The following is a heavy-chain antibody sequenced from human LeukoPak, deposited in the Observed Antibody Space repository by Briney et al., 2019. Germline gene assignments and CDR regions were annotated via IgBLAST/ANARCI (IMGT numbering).Heavy chain of an antibody. D-gene: IGHD3-22*01. Sequence: PGGSLRLSCAASRFTVSSIHMVWVRQAPGKGLEWVSVTYTGGNSYYADSVKGRFIISSDISKNTLYLQMNSLRAEDSALYYCARGGRGSAAVVAPRSFDIWGQGTMVTVSS. CDR3: ARGGRGSAAVVAPRSFDI. J-gene: IGHJ3*02. CDR1: RFTVSSIH. V-gene: IGHV3-53*01. CDR2: TYTGGNS.